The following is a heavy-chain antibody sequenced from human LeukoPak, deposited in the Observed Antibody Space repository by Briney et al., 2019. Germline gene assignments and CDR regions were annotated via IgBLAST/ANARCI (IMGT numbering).Heavy chain of an antibody. CDR2: IRYDGSNK. CDR3: ARVLRVRVRGLDP. Sequence: GGSLRLSCAASGFTFSNFGMHWVRQAPGKGLEWVAFIRYDGSNKYYADSVKGRFTISRDNSKNTLYLQMNSLRAEDTAVYYCARVLRVRVRGLDPWGQGTLVTVSS. J-gene: IGHJ5*02. CDR1: GFTFSNFG. V-gene: IGHV3-30*02. D-gene: IGHD3-10*01.